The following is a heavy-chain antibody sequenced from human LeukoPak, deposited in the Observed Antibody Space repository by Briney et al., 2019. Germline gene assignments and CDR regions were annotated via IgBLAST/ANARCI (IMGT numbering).Heavy chain of an antibody. J-gene: IGHJ4*02. V-gene: IGHV4-39*07. CDR1: GGSMSSSSYY. D-gene: IGHD3-22*01. CDR3: ARTNPAYYDSSGYLDY. Sequence: PSETLSLTCTVSGGSMSSSSYYWGWIRQPPGKGLEWIGSFYYTGSTFYSPSLKSRVTISVDTSKNQFSLKLSSVTAADTAVYYCARTNPAYYDSSGYLDYWGQGTLVTVSS. CDR2: FYYTGST.